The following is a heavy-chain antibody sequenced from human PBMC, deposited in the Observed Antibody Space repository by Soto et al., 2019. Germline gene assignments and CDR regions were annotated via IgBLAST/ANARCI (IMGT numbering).Heavy chain of an antibody. D-gene: IGHD6-19*01. J-gene: IGHJ4*02. CDR3: ARDVWLVGFDY. CDR2: ISIKNGNT. V-gene: IGHV1-18*01. CDR1: GYTFTSYG. Sequence: QVQLVQSGAEVKKPGASVKVSCRASGYTFTSYGISWVRQAPGQGLEWMGWISIKNGNTNYAQQLQGRVSMTTDTPTSTTYMELRSLISDDTAVYYCARDVWLVGFDYWGQGTLVTVSS.